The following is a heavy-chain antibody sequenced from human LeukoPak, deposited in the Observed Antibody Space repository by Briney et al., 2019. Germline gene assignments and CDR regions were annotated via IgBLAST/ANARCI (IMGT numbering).Heavy chain of an antibody. J-gene: IGHJ4*02. CDR3: ARDVYGDYGSDY. CDR2: ISGSGGST. CDR1: GFTFSSYA. Sequence: PGGSLRLSCAASGFTFSSYAMSWVRQVPGKGLEWVSGISGSGGSTFYADSVKGRFSISRDNSKNTLYLQMNSLRVEDTAVYYCARDVYGDYGSDYWGQGTLVTVSS. V-gene: IGHV3-23*01. D-gene: IGHD4-17*01.